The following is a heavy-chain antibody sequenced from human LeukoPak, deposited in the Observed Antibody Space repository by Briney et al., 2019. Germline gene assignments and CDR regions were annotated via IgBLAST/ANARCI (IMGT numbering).Heavy chain of an antibody. CDR3: AKDIQLST. V-gene: IGHV3-23*01. Sequence: GGSLRLACAASGFTSNYMSWVRQAPGKGLEWVSLIGASGESTYYADSVKGRFTISRDNSKNTLSLQMNSLRVEDTAMYFCAKDIQLSTWGLGTMVTVSS. D-gene: IGHD5-24*01. CDR2: IGASGEST. CDR1: GFTSNY. J-gene: IGHJ3*01.